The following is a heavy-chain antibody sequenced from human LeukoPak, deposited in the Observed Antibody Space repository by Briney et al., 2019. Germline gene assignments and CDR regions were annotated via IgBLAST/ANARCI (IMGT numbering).Heavy chain of an antibody. V-gene: IGHV4-59*01. Sequence: PSETLSLTCTVSGGSISSYYWSWIRQPPGKGLEWIGYIYYSGSTNYNPSLKSRVTMSVDTSKNQFSLKLSSVTAADTAVYYCARFELGSSCSCGWFDPWGQGTLVTVSS. D-gene: IGHD6-13*01. CDR1: GGSISSYY. CDR2: IYYSGST. CDR3: ARFELGSSCSCGWFDP. J-gene: IGHJ5*02.